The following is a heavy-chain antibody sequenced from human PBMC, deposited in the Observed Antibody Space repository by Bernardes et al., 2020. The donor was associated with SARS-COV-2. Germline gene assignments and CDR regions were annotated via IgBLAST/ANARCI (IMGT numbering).Heavy chain of an antibody. Sequence: ASVKVSCKSSGYTFPNYGLSWVRQAPGQGLEWMGRISAYTSDTKYAQKFQDRVTMTTDTSTSTAYMELRSLRSDDTAVYYCARRYGSGYFDAFDICGQGTMVTVSS. V-gene: IGHV1-18*01. D-gene: IGHD6-19*01. J-gene: IGHJ3*02. CDR1: GYTFPNYG. CDR2: ISAYTSDT. CDR3: ARRYGSGYFDAFDI.